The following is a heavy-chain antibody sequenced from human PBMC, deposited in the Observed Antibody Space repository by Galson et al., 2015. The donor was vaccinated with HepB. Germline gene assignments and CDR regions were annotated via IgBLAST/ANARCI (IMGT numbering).Heavy chain of an antibody. CDR1: GFTFSSYA. V-gene: IGHV3-23*01. D-gene: IGHD3-22*01. CDR3: AKGAQYYYDSSGYYLLDDAFDI. J-gene: IGHJ3*02. CDR2: ISGSGGST. Sequence: SLRLSCAASGFTFSSYAMSWVRQAPGKGLEWVSAISGSGGSTYYADSVKGRFTISRDNSKNTLYLQMNSLRAEDTAVYYCAKGAQYYYDSSGYYLLDDAFDIWGQGTMVTVSS.